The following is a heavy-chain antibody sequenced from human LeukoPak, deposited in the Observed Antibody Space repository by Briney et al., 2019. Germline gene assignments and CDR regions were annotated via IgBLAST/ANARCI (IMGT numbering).Heavy chain of an antibody. CDR2: INHSGST. CDR3: AGHPFYCSSTSCLDYFDY. V-gene: IGHV4-34*01. Sequence: SETLSLTRAVYGGSFSGYYWSWIRQPPGKGLEWIGEINHSGSTNYNPSLKSRVTISVDTSKNQFSLKLSSVTAADTAVYYCAGHPFYCSSTSCLDYFDYWGQGTLVTVSS. D-gene: IGHD2-2*01. J-gene: IGHJ4*02. CDR1: GGSFSGYY.